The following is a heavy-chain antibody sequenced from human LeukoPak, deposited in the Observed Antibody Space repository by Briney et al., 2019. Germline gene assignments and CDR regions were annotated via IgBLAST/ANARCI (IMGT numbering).Heavy chain of an antibody. CDR3: AYRNNFEY. D-gene: IGHD1-26*01. Sequence: PGGSLRLSCAASGFSFSGHWMNWVREPPGKGLEGVANIKADGSEKYYVDSVKGRFTISRDDAKRTVELQMDNLRAEDTAIYYCAYRNNFEYWGQGALVTVSS. V-gene: IGHV3-7*05. CDR2: IKADGSEK. J-gene: IGHJ4*02. CDR1: GFSFSGHW.